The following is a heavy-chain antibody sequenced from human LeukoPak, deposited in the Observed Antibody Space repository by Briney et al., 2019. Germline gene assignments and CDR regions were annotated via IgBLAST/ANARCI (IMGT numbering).Heavy chain of an antibody. V-gene: IGHV1-46*01. CDR2: INPSGGST. D-gene: IGHD5-18*01. J-gene: IGHJ4*02. CDR3: ARDWDTAMVSLPDY. Sequence: ASVRVSCTASGYTFTSCYMHWVRQAPGQGLEWMGIINPSGGSTSYAQKFQGRVTITADKSTSTAYMELSSLRSEDTAVYYCARDWDTAMVSLPDYWGQGTLVTVSS. CDR1: GYTFTSCY.